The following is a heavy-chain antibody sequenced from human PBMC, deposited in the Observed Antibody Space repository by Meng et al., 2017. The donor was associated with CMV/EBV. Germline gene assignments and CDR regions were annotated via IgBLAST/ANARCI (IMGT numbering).Heavy chain of an antibody. D-gene: IGHD3-3*01. V-gene: IGHV4-30-4*08. J-gene: IGHJ4*02. CDR3: ARDNRRGGVDY. Sequence: VRRHESGPGLVKPSQTLSLTFTVSGGSISSGDYYWSWIRQPPGKGLEWIGYIYYSGSTYYNPSLKSRVTISVDTSKNQFSLKLSSVTAADTAVYYCARDNRRGGVDYWGQGTLVTVPS. CDR1: GGSISSGDYY. CDR2: IYYSGST.